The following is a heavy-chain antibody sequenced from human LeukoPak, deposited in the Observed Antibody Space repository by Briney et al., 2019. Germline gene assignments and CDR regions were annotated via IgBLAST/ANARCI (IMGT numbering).Heavy chain of an antibody. CDR3: AKDLESDSSSCENSAEYFQH. V-gene: IGHV3-23*01. Sequence: GGSLRLSCAASGFTFSSFAMSWVRQAPGKGLEWVSAISGSGGSTYYADSVKGRFTISRDNSKNTLYLQMTSLRAEDTAVYYCAKDLESDSSSCENSAEYFQHWGQGTLVTVSS. CDR1: GFTFSSFA. D-gene: IGHD6-13*01. J-gene: IGHJ1*01. CDR2: ISGSGGST.